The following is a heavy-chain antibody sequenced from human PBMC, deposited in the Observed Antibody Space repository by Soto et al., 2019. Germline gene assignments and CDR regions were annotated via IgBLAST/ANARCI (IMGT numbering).Heavy chain of an antibody. CDR2: ISSSSSTI. V-gene: IGHV3-48*02. CDR1: GFTFSSYS. Sequence: HPGGSLRLSCAASGFTFSSYSMNWVRQAPGKGLEWVSYISSSSSTIYYADSVKGRFTISRDNAKNSLYLQMNSLRDEDTAVYYCAREPYLVRFGEVSSNYYYYYGMDVWGQGTTVTVSS. D-gene: IGHD3-10*01. CDR3: AREPYLVRFGEVSSNYYYYYGMDV. J-gene: IGHJ6*02.